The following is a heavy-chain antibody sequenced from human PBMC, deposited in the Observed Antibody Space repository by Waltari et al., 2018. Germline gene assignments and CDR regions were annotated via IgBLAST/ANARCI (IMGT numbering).Heavy chain of an antibody. J-gene: IGHJ3*02. D-gene: IGHD3-10*01. CDR3: AKDLEGTNSFDAFDI. CDR1: GFTFDDYA. Sequence: EVQLVESGGGLVQPGRSLRLSCAASGFTFDDYAMHWVRQAPGKGLEWVSGISWNSGSIGYADSVKGRFTISRDNAKNSLYLQMNSLRAEDTALYYCAKDLEGTNSFDAFDIWGQGTMVTVSS. CDR2: ISWNSGSI. V-gene: IGHV3-9*01.